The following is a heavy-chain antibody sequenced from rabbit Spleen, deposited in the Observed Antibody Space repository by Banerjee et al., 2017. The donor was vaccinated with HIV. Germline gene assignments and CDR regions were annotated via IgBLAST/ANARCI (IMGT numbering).Heavy chain of an antibody. CDR3: ARRIHYYAMDL. CDR2: IDSGSSGST. Sequence: QEQLEESGGDLVKPGASLTLTCTASGVSFSSSSYMCWVRQAPGKGLEWIACIDSGSSGSTYYASWAKGRFTITRSTSLNTVTLQLNSLTAADTATYFCARRIHYYAMDLWGQGTLVTVS. CDR1: GVSFSSSSY. J-gene: IGHJ6*01. V-gene: IGHV1S45*01.